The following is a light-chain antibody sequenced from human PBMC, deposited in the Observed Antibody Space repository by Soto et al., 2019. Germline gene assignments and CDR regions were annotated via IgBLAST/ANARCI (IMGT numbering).Light chain of an antibody. J-gene: IGLJ1*01. CDR2: DVS. Sequence: ALTQPASVSGSPGQSITISCTGTSSDVGGYNYVSWYQQHPGKAPKLMIYDVSNRPSGVSNRFSGSKSANTASLTISGLQAEYEADYYCSSYTSSSFYVFGTGTKLTVL. V-gene: IGLV2-14*01. CDR1: SSDVGGYNY. CDR3: SSYTSSSFYV.